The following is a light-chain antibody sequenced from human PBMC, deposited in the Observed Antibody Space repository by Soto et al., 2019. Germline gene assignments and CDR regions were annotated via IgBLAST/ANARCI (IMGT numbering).Light chain of an antibody. Sequence: EIILTQSPVTLSLSPGERATLSCRASEDVEGYLAWYQQKPGQAPRLLIYDASNRATGIPARFSGSGAGTDFTLTISSLEPEDFAVYYCQQRKTWPPITFGQGTRLEIK. CDR1: EDVEGY. CDR2: DAS. V-gene: IGKV3-11*01. J-gene: IGKJ5*01. CDR3: QQRKTWPPIT.